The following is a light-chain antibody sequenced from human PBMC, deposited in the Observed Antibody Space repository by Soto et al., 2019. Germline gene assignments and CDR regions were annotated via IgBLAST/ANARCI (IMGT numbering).Light chain of an antibody. V-gene: IGKV4-1*01. J-gene: IGKJ2*01. CDR3: HQYYASPRT. Sequence: DIVMTQSPDSLAVSLGERATINCKSSQSVLMRSSNKDHLAWYQQKPGQPPKLLINWASTRESGVPDRFSGSGSGTDFTLTISSLQAEDVAVYYCHQYYASPRTFGQGTKLEIK. CDR1: QSVLMRSSNKDH. CDR2: WAS.